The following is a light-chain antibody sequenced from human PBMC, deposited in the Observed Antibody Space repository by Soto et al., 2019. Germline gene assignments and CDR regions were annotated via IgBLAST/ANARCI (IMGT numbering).Light chain of an antibody. Sequence: AIQMTQSPSSLSASVGDRVTITCRASQGIRHYLGWYQQKPGKAPKLLIYAASSLQSGVPSRFSGSGSGTDFTLTISSLQPEDLVTYYCLQAYNYPLTFGGGTKVEIK. CDR3: LQAYNYPLT. CDR1: QGIRHY. CDR2: AAS. J-gene: IGKJ4*01. V-gene: IGKV1-6*01.